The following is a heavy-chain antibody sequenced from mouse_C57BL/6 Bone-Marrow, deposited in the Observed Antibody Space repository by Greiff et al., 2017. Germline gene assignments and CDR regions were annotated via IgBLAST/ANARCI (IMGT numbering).Heavy chain of an antibody. CDR3: ASSVYYCGSSYFDY. D-gene: IGHD1-1*01. CDR1: GYTFTDYY. Sequence: VQLQQSGPELVKPGASVKISCKASGYTFTDYYMNWVKQSHGKSLEWIGDINPNNGGTSYNQKFKGKATLTVDKSSRTAYMELRSLTSEDSAVYYCASSVYYCGSSYFDYWGQGTTLTVSS. CDR2: INPNNGGT. J-gene: IGHJ2*01. V-gene: IGHV1-26*01.